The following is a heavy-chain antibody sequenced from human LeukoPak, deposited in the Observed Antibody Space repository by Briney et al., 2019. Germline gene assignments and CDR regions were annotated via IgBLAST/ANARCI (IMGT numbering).Heavy chain of an antibody. Sequence: ASVKVSCTASGYTFSSYDINWVRQAAGQGLEWMGWMNPKTGNTGYAQKFQGRLSFTRNTSINTAYMELSSLRSEDTAVYYCARGPRVFGVVLSSHWFFDVWGRGTLVTVSS. V-gene: IGHV1-8*01. CDR1: GYTFSSYD. J-gene: IGHJ2*01. CDR3: ARGPRVFGVVLSSHWFFDV. CDR2: MNPKTGNT. D-gene: IGHD3-3*01.